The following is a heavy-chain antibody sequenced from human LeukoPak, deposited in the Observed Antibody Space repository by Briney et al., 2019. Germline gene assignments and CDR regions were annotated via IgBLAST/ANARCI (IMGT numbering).Heavy chain of an antibody. CDR1: GFTFSDYY. V-gene: IGHV3-11*04. J-gene: IGHJ6*03. CDR3: ARGNYYYYYYMDV. Sequence: LGGSLRLSCVGSGFTFSDYYMTWVRQAPGKGLEWISHTSTSGSTKYYADSVKGRFTISRDNAKKSLYLQMNSLTADDTAVYYCARGNYYYYYYMDVWGKGTTVTVSS. CDR2: TSTSGSTK.